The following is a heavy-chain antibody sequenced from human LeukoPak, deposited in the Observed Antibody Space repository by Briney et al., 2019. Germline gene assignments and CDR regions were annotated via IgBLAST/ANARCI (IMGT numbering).Heavy chain of an antibody. Sequence: SETLSLTCTISGGSISNYYWGWLRQPPGKGLEWIGSGSTYYNASLESRVTMSVDTSKNQFSLRLSSLTAADTAVYYCGRHAAFAPFDFWGQGTLVTVSS. CDR3: GRHAAFAPFDF. V-gene: IGHV4-39*01. J-gene: IGHJ4*02. CDR1: GGSISNYY. CDR2: GST.